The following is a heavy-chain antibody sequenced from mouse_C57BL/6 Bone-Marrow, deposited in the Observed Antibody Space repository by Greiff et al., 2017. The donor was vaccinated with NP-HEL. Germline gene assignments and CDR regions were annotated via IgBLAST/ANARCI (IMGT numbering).Heavy chain of an antibody. V-gene: IGHV1-59*01. CDR1: GYTFTSYW. CDR3: ARHYYYGSSPDY. D-gene: IGHD1-1*01. J-gene: IGHJ2*01. Sequence: VQLQQPGAELVRPGTSVKLSCKASGYTFTSYWMHWVKQRPGQGLEWIGVIDPSDSYTNYNQKFKGKATLTVDTSSSTAYMQLISLTSEDSAVYYCARHYYYGSSPDYWGQGTTLTVSS. CDR2: IDPSDSYT.